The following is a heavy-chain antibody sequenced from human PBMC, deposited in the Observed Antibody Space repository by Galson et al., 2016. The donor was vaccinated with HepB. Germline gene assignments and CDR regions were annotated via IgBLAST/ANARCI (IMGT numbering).Heavy chain of an antibody. Sequence: QSGAEVKKPGESLKISCKGSGYSFTSYWIGWVRQMPGKGLEWMGIIYPGDSDTRYSPSFQGQVTISAAKSISTAYLQWSSLKASDTAMYYCAIPYYDSSGYYWGFDYWGQGTLVTVSS. CDR2: IYPGDSDT. CDR1: GYSFTSYW. CDR3: AIPYYDSSGYYWGFDY. D-gene: IGHD3-22*01. J-gene: IGHJ4*02. V-gene: IGHV5-51*01.